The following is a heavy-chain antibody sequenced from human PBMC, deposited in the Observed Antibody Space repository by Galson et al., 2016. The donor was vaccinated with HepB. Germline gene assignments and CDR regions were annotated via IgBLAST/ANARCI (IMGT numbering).Heavy chain of an antibody. CDR3: AKGHSQTYYYYYGMDV. CDR2: VSGSGDNT. V-gene: IGHV3-23*01. D-gene: IGHD1-26*01. J-gene: IGHJ6*02. CDR1: GFTFKNYA. Sequence: SLRLSCAASGFTFKNYAMNWVRQAPGKGLEWVSVVSGSGDNTYYADSVKGRLTISRDNSKNTLCLQMNSLRAEDTAVYFCAKGHSQTYYYYYGMDVWGQGTTVTVSS.